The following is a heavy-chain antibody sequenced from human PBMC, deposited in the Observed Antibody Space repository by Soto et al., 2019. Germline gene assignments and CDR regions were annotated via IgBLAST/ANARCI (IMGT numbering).Heavy chain of an antibody. CDR1: GGSISSSSYY. CDR2: IYYSGST. J-gene: IGHJ6*02. D-gene: IGHD6-13*01. V-gene: IGHV4-39*01. Sequence: SETLSLTCTVSGGSISSSSYYWGWIRQPPGKGLEWIGSIYYSGSTYYNPSLKSRVTISVDTSKNQFSLKLSSVTAADTAVYYCAYFTLGGSSSWYRTYYYYGMAVWGQGTTVTVSS. CDR3: AYFTLGGSSSWYRTYYYYGMAV.